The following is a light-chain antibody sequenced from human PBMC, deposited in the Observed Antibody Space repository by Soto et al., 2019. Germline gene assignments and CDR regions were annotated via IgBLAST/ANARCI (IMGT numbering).Light chain of an antibody. J-gene: IGLJ1*01. CDR1: SSDVGGYNF. V-gene: IGLV2-14*01. CDR3: SSYTSINTHV. Sequence: QSVLTQPASVSGSPGQSITISCTGTSSDVGGYNFVSWYQQHPGKAPKLIISDVSNRPSGVSTRFSGSKSGNTASLTISGLQAEDEADYYCSSYTSINTHVFGTGTSSPS. CDR2: DVS.